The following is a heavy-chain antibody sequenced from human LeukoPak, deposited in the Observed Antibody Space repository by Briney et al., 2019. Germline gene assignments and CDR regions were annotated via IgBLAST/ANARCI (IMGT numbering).Heavy chain of an antibody. D-gene: IGHD1-26*01. Sequence: GRSLRLSRAASGFTFSSYAMHWVRQAPGKGLEWVAFIRYDGSDKYYVDSVKDRFTISRDNSKNTVYLQMNSLRTEDTAVYHCAKDPVGATVSADYWGQGTLVTVSS. V-gene: IGHV3-30*02. CDR3: AKDPVGATVSADY. CDR1: GFTFSSYA. CDR2: IRYDGSDK. J-gene: IGHJ4*02.